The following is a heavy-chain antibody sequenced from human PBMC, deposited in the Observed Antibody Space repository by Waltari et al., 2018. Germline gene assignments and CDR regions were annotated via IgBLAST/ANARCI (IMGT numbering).Heavy chain of an antibody. CDR3: AREGGSSEDYYYMDV. J-gene: IGHJ6*03. Sequence: QVQRVQSGAEVKKPGASVKVSCKASGYTCTSYDINGVRQATGQGLEWMGWMNPNSGNTGYAQKFQGRVTMTMNTSISTAYMELSSLRSEDTAVYYCAREGGSSEDYYYMDVWGKGTTVTVSS. V-gene: IGHV1-8*01. CDR2: MNPNSGNT. D-gene: IGHD2-15*01. CDR1: GYTCTSYD.